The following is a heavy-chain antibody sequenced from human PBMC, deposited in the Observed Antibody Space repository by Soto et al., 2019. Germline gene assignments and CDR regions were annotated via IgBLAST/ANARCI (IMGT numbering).Heavy chain of an antibody. V-gene: IGHV3-23*01. CDR1: EFTFSSYA. CDR2: ISGSGGST. CDR3: AKNLRRYSYGHWFDP. D-gene: IGHD5-18*01. J-gene: IGHJ5*02. Sequence: PWGSLVLCCASSEFTFSSYAMSWVRQAPGKGLDWVSAISGSGGSTYYADSVKGRFTISRDNSKNTLYLQMNSLRAEDTAVYYCAKNLRRYSYGHWFDPWGQGTLVTV.